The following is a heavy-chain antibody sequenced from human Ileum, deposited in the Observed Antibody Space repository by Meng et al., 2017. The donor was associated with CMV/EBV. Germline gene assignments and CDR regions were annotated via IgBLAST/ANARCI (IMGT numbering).Heavy chain of an antibody. D-gene: IGHD1-14*01. Sequence: GGSITTKNLYLGWIRQPPGKGLEWIATFSHAGSTFYNPSLKSRVTMSIDTSNNQFSLNLTSVTAADTAVYYCARRDASGLGYYFDYWGQGTLVTVSS. J-gene: IGHJ4*02. V-gene: IGHV4-39*07. CDR2: FSHAGST. CDR3: ARRDASGLGYYFDY. CDR1: GGSITTKNLY.